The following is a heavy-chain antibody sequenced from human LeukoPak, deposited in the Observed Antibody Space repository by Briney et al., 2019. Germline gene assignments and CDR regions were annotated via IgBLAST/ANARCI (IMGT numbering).Heavy chain of an antibody. CDR1: GYTFTSYD. CDR2: MDPDGGGGT. V-gene: IGHV1-2*02. D-gene: IGHD3-3*01. CDR3: ARASGRSGPFEY. Sequence: GASVKVSCKASGYTFTSYDINWVRQATGQGLEWMGWMDPDGGGGTNYAQMFQGRVTMTRDTSINTAYMELSSLRSDDTAIYYCARASGRSGPFEYWGQGTLVTVSS. J-gene: IGHJ4*02.